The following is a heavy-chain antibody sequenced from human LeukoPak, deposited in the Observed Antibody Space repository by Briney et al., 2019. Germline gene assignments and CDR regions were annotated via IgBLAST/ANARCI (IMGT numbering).Heavy chain of an antibody. CDR3: ARGIAVAGTLDPRDFDY. J-gene: IGHJ4*02. D-gene: IGHD6-19*01. CDR1: GYTFTSYG. CDR2: ISAYNGNT. V-gene: IGHV1-18*01. Sequence: GASVKVSCKASGYTFTSYGISWVRQAPGQGLEWMGWISAYNGNTNYAQKLQGRVTMTTDTSTSTAYMELSRLRSDDTAVYYCARGIAVAGTLDPRDFDYWGQGTLVTVSS.